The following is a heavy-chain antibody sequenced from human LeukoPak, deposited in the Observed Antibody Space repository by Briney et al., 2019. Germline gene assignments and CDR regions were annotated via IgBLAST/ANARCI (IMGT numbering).Heavy chain of an antibody. J-gene: IGHJ3*02. CDR1: GGTFSSYA. D-gene: IGHD3-10*01. CDR3: ASLNFTMVRGVMFAYDI. V-gene: IGHV1-69*01. Sequence: SVKVSCKASGGTFSSYAISWVRQAPGQGLEWMGGIIPIFGTANYAQKFQGRVTITADESTSTAYMELSSLRSEDTAVYYCASLNFTMVRGVMFAYDIWGQGTMVTVSS. CDR2: IIPIFGTA.